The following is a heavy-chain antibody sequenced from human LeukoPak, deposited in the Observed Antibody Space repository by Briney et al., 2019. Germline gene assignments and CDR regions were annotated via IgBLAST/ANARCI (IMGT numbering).Heavy chain of an antibody. V-gene: IGHV4-59*01. CDR3: ARDITALAFDI. Sequence: SETLSLTCTVSGGSISSYYWSWIRQPPGKGLEWIGYIYYSGSTNYNPSLKSRVTISVDTSKNQFSLKLSSVTAADTAVYYCARDITALAFDIWGQGTMVTVSS. CDR2: IYYSGST. CDR1: GGSISSYY. J-gene: IGHJ3*02.